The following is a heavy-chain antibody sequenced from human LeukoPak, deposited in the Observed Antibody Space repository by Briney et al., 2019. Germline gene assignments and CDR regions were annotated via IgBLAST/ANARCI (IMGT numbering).Heavy chain of an antibody. CDR1: VGAIRRYY. Sequence: PSETLSLSRTVSVGAIRRYYWSWIRQPPGKGLEWFGYVYDSGTTNYNPPPKSRVTISVDTSKNQFSLKLSSVTAADTAVYYCARVSWFPGTSYYYMDVWGKGTTVTVSS. V-gene: IGHV4-59*01. D-gene: IGHD1-1*01. CDR2: VYDSGTT. CDR3: ARVSWFPGTSYYYMDV. J-gene: IGHJ6*03.